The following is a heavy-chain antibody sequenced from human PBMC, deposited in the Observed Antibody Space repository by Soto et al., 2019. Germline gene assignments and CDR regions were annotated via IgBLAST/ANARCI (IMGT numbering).Heavy chain of an antibody. D-gene: IGHD2-8*01. Sequence: QVQLVQSGAEVKKPGASVKVSCKTSGYTFTDHYMHWVRQAPGQGLEWMRWINPNSGGTNYAHNLQGRVTMTRDTSVSTAHVDRSRLRSDDTVMYYCASCPNGACFLCGMDVWGQWTRV. CDR1: GYTFTDHY. V-gene: IGHV1-2*02. CDR2: INPNSGGT. CDR3: ASCPNGACFLCGMDV. J-gene: IGHJ6*02.